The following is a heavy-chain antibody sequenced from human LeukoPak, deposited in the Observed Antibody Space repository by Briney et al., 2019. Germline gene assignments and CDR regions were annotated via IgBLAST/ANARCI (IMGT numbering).Heavy chain of an antibody. Sequence: SQTLSLTCTVSGGSISSGGYYWSWIRQHPGKGLEWIGYIYYSGSTYYNPSLKSRVTISVDTSKNQFSLKLSSVTAADTAVYYCASTTDLEGYYYHGMDVWGQGTTVTVSS. CDR3: ASTTDLEGYYYHGMDV. J-gene: IGHJ6*02. D-gene: IGHD3-3*01. CDR2: IYYSGST. V-gene: IGHV4-31*03. CDR1: GGSISSGGYY.